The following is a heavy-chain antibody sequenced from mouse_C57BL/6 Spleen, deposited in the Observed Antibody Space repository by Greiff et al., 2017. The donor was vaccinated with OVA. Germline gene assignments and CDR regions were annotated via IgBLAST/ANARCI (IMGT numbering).Heavy chain of an antibody. CDR2: IDPNSGGT. CDR1: GYPFTSYW. V-gene: IGHV1-72*01. Sequence: QVQLQQPGTELVKPGASVKLSCKTSGYPFTSYWMHWVKQRPGQGLEWIGRIDPNSGGTKYNEKFKSKATLTVDKPSSTAYMQLSSLTSEDSAVYYCARCGAQATFDYWGQGTTLTVSS. CDR3: ARCGAQATFDY. J-gene: IGHJ2*01. D-gene: IGHD3-2*02.